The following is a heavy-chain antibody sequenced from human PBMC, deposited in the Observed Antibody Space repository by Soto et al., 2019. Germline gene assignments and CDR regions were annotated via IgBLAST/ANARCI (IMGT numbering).Heavy chain of an antibody. D-gene: IGHD2-15*01. Sequence: EVQLVESGGGLVKPGGSLRLSCADSVFTFSNAWMSWVRQAPGKGLEWVGRIKSKTDGGTTDYAAPVKGRFTISRDDSKNTLYLQMNSLKTEDTAVYYCSTDRSCSGGSCYSDDFDIWGQGTMVTVSS. J-gene: IGHJ3*02. CDR2: IKSKTDGGTT. CDR1: VFTFSNAW. V-gene: IGHV3-15*01. CDR3: STDRSCSGGSCYSDDFDI.